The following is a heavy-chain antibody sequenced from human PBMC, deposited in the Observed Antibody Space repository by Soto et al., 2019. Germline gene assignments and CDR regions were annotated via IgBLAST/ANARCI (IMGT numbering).Heavy chain of an antibody. J-gene: IGHJ4*02. Sequence: GGSLRLSCAASGFSFDTYAMSWVRQAPGKGLEWVSSISGSGGNTYYADSVKGRFTISRDNSKNILYLQMTSLRAEDTALYYCAKLGMTTISRDYWGQGTQVTVSS. D-gene: IGHD5-12*01. CDR3: AKLGMTTISRDY. CDR1: GFSFDTYA. CDR2: ISGSGGNT. V-gene: IGHV3-23*01.